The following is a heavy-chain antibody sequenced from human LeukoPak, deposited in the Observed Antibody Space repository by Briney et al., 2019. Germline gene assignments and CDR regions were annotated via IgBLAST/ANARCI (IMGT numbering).Heavy chain of an antibody. Sequence: GGSLRLSCAASGFTFSSYGMHWVRQAPGKGLERVAVISYDGSNKYYADSVKGRFTISRDNSKNTLYLQMNSLRAEDTAVYYCAKAISSSWYRGIDYWGQGTLVTVSS. V-gene: IGHV3-30*18. D-gene: IGHD6-13*01. J-gene: IGHJ4*02. CDR3: AKAISSSWYRGIDY. CDR2: ISYDGSNK. CDR1: GFTFSSYG.